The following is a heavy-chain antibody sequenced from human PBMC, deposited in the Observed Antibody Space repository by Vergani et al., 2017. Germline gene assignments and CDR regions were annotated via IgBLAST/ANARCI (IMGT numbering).Heavy chain of an antibody. D-gene: IGHD3-9*01. CDR1: GYTFTSYG. Sequence: QVQLVQSGAEVKKPGASVKVSCKASGYTFTSYGISWVRQAPGQGLEWMGVISPDGFSTFYAQKFQGRVTVTRDTSTSTVYMELTSLRSDDTAVYYCAREPPLTGFFDYWGQGTLVAVSS. J-gene: IGHJ4*02. CDR2: ISPDGFST. CDR3: AREPPLTGFFDY. V-gene: IGHV1-18*01.